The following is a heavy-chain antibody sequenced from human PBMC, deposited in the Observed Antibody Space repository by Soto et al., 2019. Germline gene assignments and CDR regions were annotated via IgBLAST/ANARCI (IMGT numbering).Heavy chain of an antibody. V-gene: IGHV2-5*02. CDR1: GFSLSTSGVG. D-gene: IGHD2-2*01. CDR2: IYWDDDK. CDR3: AHSLGYCISTSCYIQYNWFDP. J-gene: IGHJ5*02. Sequence: QITLKESGPTLVKPTQTLTLTCTFSGFSLSTSGVGVGWIRQPPGKALEWLALIYWDDDKRYSPSLKSRLTITKDTSKTQVVLTMTNMDPVDTATYYCAHSLGYCISTSCYIQYNWFDPWGQGTLVTVSS.